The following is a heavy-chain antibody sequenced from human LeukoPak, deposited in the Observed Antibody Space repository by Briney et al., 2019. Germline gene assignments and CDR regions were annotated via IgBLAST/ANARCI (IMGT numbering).Heavy chain of an antibody. D-gene: IGHD3-22*01. J-gene: IGHJ3*02. V-gene: IGHV4-61*05. CDR1: GGSISSSSYY. CDR2: IYYSGST. CDR3: ARVIRRSSGYDAFDI. Sequence: PSETLSLTCTVSGGSISSSSYYWGWIRQPPGKGLEWIGYIYYSGSTNYNPSLKSRVTISVDTSKNQFSLKLSSVTAADTAVYYCARVIRRSSGYDAFDIWGQGTMVTVSS.